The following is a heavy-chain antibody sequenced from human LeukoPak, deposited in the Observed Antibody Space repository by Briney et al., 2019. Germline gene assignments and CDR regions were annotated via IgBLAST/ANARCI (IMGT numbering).Heavy chain of an antibody. V-gene: IGHV3-64D*06. J-gene: IGHJ4*02. CDR1: GFTFSSYV. CDR3: VRDPYEAY. CDR2: ISSNGGST. Sequence: GGSLRLSCSASGFTFSSYVMHWVRQAPGKGLEYVSVISSNGGSTDYADSVKGRFTISRDNSKKTVFLQMSSLRAEDTAVYYCVRDPYEAYWGQGTLVTVSS. D-gene: IGHD5-12*01.